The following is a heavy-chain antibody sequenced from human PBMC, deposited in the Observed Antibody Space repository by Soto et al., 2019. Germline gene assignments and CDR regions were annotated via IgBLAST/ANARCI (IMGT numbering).Heavy chain of an antibody. CDR2: MNPNSGNT. CDR3: ARRGYSSSWYYYYYYGMDV. D-gene: IGHD6-13*01. CDR1: GYTFTSYD. V-gene: IGHV1-8*01. J-gene: IGHJ6*02. Sequence: ASVKVACKASGYTFTSYDINWVRQATGQGLEWMGWMNPNSGNTGYAQKFQGRVTMTRNTSISTAYMELSSLRSEDTAVYYCARRGYSSSWYYYYYYGMDVWGQGTTVTVSS.